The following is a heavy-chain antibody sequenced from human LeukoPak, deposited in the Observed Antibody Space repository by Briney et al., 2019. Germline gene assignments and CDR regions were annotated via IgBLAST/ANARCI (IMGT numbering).Heavy chain of an antibody. J-gene: IGHJ4*02. CDR1: GGTFSSYA. CDR3: ARGLGGATMGYFDY. D-gene: IGHD1-26*01. V-gene: IGHV1-69*05. CDR2: IIPIFGTA. Sequence: GSSVKVSCKASGGTFSSYAISWVRQAPGQGLEWMGGIIPIFGTANYAQKFQGRVTTTTDESTSTAYMELSSLRSEDTAVYYCARGLGGATMGYFDYWGQGTLVTVSS.